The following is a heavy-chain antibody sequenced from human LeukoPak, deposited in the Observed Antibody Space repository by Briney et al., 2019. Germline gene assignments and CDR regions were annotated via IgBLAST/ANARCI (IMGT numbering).Heavy chain of an antibody. CDR2: ISGSGGST. J-gene: IGHJ4*02. CDR1: GFTFSSYA. V-gene: IGHV3-23*01. D-gene: IGHD3-22*01. Sequence: GGSLRLSCAASGFTFSSYAVSWVRQAPGKGLEWVSAISGSGGSTYYADSVKGRFTISRDNSKNTLYLQMNSLRAEDTAVYYCAKVGDYYYDSSGSLDFDYWGQGTPVTVSS. CDR3: AKVGDYYYDSSGSLDFDY.